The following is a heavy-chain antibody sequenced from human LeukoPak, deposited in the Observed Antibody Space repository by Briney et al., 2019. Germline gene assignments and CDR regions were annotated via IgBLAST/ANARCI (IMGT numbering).Heavy chain of an antibody. CDR1: GFTFSSYS. V-gene: IGHV3-23*01. CDR2: ISGSGSYT. Sequence: PGGSLRLSCEASGFTFSSYSMNWVRQAPGKGLEWVSTISGSGSYTYYADSVKGRFNISRDNSKNTLYLQMNSLRAEDMAVYHCAKETSAYRYLDYWGQGTLVTVSS. J-gene: IGHJ4*02. D-gene: IGHD3-16*01. CDR3: AKETSAYRYLDY.